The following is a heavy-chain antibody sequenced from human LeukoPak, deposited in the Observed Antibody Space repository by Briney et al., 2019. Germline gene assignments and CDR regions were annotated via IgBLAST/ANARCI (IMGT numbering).Heavy chain of an antibody. CDR2: ISGSGGST. Sequence: PGGSLRLSCAASGFTFSSYAMSWVRQAPGKGLEWVSAISGSGGSTYYADSVKGRFTISRDNSKNTLYLQMNSLRAEDTAVYYCAKRLADFRGNDSKVDYWGQGTLVTVSS. CDR1: GFTFSSYA. V-gene: IGHV3-23*01. CDR3: AKRLADFRGNDSKVDY. J-gene: IGHJ4*02. D-gene: IGHD5-12*01.